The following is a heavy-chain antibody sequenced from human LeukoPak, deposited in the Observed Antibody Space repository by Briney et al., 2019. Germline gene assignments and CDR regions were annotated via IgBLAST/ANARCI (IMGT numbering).Heavy chain of an antibody. J-gene: IGHJ4*02. D-gene: IGHD1-14*01. V-gene: IGHV3-21*01. CDR3: VRENHGSFDY. CDR1: GFSFSTFY. CDR2: ISSSSTSI. Sequence: GGSLRLSCAASGFSFSTFYVNWVRQAPGKGLEWVSCISSSSTSIFYAGSVRGRFAISRDNAKNSLYLQMNSLRADDTAVYYCVRENHGSFDYWGQGSLVTVSS.